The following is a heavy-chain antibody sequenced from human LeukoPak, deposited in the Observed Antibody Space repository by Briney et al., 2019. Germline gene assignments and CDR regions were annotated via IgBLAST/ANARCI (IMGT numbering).Heavy chain of an antibody. V-gene: IGHV3-15*01. Sequence: GGSLRLSCAASGFTFSNAWMNWVRQAPGKGLEWVGRIKRRSDGGTTDYAAFAKGRFTMSRDDSKNTLYLQMNSLESEDTAMYYCTTDQGYINCFAFWGQGTLVTVSS. CDR3: TTDQGYINCFAF. D-gene: IGHD2-2*02. CDR2: IKRRSDGGTT. J-gene: IGHJ4*02. CDR1: GFTFSNAW.